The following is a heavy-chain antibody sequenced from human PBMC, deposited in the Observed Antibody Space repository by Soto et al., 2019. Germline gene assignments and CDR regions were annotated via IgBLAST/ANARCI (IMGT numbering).Heavy chain of an antibody. CDR1: GFTFSSYS. Sequence: GAPRLSCAAPGFTFSSYSMNWVRPAPGEGLEWVSYISSSSSTIFYSDSVKGRFTISRDNAKNSLYLQMNSLRDEDTAVYYCARESRFLEWLSLNWFDPWGQGTLVTVSS. V-gene: IGHV3-48*02. CDR3: ARESRFLEWLSLNWFDP. CDR2: ISSSSSTI. J-gene: IGHJ5*02. D-gene: IGHD3-3*01.